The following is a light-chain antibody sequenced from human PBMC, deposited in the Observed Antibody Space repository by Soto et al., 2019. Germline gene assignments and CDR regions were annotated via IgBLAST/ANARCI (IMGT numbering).Light chain of an antibody. CDR2: DAS. CDR1: QSVRSW. V-gene: IGKV1-5*01. J-gene: IGKJ4*01. CDR3: QQYDNYPLT. Sequence: DIQMTQSPATLSASVGDRVTITCRASQSVRSWLAWYQQKPGTAPRLLIFDASRLETVVPSRFTGSASGTEFTLTISSLQPDDFATYYCQQYDNYPLTFGGGTQVEIK.